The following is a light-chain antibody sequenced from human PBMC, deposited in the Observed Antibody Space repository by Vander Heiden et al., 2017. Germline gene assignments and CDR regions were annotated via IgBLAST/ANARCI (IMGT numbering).Light chain of an antibody. CDR3: QQYYSYPQALT. CDR2: AAS. V-gene: IGKV1-8*01. J-gene: IGKJ4*01. CDR1: SSY. Sequence: SSYLGWYQHKPGKAPKLLIYAASTLQSGVPSRFSGSGSGTDFTLTISCLQSEDFATYYGQQYYSYPQALTFGGGTKVEIK.